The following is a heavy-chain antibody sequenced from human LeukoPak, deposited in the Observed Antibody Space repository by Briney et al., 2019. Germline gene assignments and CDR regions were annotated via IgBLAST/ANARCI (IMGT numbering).Heavy chain of an antibody. CDR1: VYIFTDWD. V-gene: IGHV1-8*02. Sequence: VSVKVSCKGCVYIFTDWDIHWVRQPTAQGLAWMGWMNPNSGSKGYAQKFQGRITMTSDTSTNTAYMELRRLTPADTAVYYCVRIMVRGVITPWGQGTLVTVSS. CDR2: MNPNSGSK. D-gene: IGHD3-10*01. CDR3: VRIMVRGVITP. J-gene: IGHJ4*02.